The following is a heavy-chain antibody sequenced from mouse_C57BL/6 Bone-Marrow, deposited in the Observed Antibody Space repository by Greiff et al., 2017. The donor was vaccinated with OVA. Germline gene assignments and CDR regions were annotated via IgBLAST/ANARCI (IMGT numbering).Heavy chain of an antibody. CDR3: ALDYYGSPWYFDV. J-gene: IGHJ1*03. CDR1: GYTFTSYD. Sequence: QVQLKQSGPELVKPGASVKLSCKASGYTFTSYDINWVKQRPGQGLEWIGWIYPRDGSTKYNEKFKGKATLTVDTSSSTAYMELHSLTSEDSAVYFCALDYYGSPWYFDVWGTGTTVTVSS. CDR2: IYPRDGST. V-gene: IGHV1-85*01. D-gene: IGHD1-1*01.